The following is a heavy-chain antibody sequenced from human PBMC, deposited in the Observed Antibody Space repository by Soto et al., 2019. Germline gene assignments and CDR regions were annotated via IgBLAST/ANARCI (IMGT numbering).Heavy chain of an antibody. CDR3: ARDTIFGVVRPYGMDV. CDR1: GGSFSSYA. V-gene: IGHV1-69*13. D-gene: IGHD3-3*01. Sequence: SVKVSCKAAGGSFSSYAISWVRQAPGQGLEWMGGIIPIFGTANYAQKFQGRVTITADESTSTAYMELSSLRSEDTAVYYCARDTIFGVVRPYGMDVWGQGTTVTVSS. CDR2: IIPIFGTA. J-gene: IGHJ6*02.